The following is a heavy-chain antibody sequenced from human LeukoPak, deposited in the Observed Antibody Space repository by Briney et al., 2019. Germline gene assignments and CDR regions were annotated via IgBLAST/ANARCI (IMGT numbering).Heavy chain of an antibody. Sequence: SETLSLTCAVSGGSFSGYYWSWIRQSPGKGLEWIGEINHSGSTNYNPSLKSRVTISVDTSKNQFSLKLSSVTAADTAVYYCATSLTTVAHYYYYMDVWGKGTTVTFSS. J-gene: IGHJ6*03. D-gene: IGHD4-11*01. CDR1: GGSFSGYY. CDR2: INHSGST. CDR3: ATSLTTVAHYYYYMDV. V-gene: IGHV4-34*01.